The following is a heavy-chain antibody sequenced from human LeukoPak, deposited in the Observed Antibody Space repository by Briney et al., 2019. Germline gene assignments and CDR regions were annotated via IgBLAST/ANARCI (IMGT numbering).Heavy chain of an antibody. CDR3: ARDQVSDILTGRLDY. CDR2: INPNSGVT. D-gene: IGHD3-9*01. J-gene: IGHJ4*02. Sequence: ASVKVSCKASGYTFTGYYMHWVRQAPGQGLEWMGWINPNSGVTNYAQKFQGRVTMTRDTSISAAYMELSRLRSDDTAVYYCARDQVSDILTGRLDYWGQGTLVTVSS. V-gene: IGHV1-2*02. CDR1: GYTFTGYY.